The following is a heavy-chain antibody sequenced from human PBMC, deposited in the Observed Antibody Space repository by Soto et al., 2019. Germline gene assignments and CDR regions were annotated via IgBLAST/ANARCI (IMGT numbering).Heavy chain of an antibody. CDR3: ARERSYGLDY. CDR2: MNPNSGNT. D-gene: IGHD5-18*01. Sequence: QVQLVQSGAEVKKPGASVKVSCKASGYTFTSYDINWVRQATGQGLEWMGWMNPNSGNTVYAQKFQGRVTMTRNTSTSTAYMELRSLRSADAAVYYCARERSYGLDYWGQGTLVTVSS. CDR1: GYTFTSYD. J-gene: IGHJ4*02. V-gene: IGHV1-8*01.